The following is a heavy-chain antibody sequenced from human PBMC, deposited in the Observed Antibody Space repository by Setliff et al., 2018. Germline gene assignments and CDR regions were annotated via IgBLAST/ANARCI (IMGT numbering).Heavy chain of an antibody. CDR3: ARDWFCSGGDCSDVFDF. J-gene: IGHJ3*01. Sequence: VASVKVSCKASGYTFTNYGINWVRQAPGQRLEWVGWISAYNGDTNYAQKFQGRVTMTTDRSTSTAYMELRSLKSDDTAVYYCARDWFCSGGDCSDVFDFLGQGTMVTVSS. V-gene: IGHV1-18*01. CDR1: GYTFTNYG. D-gene: IGHD2-21*02. CDR2: ISAYNGDT.